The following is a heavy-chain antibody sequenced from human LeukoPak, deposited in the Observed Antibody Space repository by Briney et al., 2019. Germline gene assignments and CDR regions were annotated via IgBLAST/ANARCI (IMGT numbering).Heavy chain of an antibody. CDR1: GYSFTSYW. CDR2: IYPGDSDT. D-gene: IGHD3-22*01. CDR3: ASDSSGYYGGYYYGIDV. V-gene: IGHV5-51*01. Sequence: GESLKISCKGSGYSFTSYWIGWVRQMPGKGLEWMGIIYPGDSDTTYSPSFQGQVTISADKSISTAYLQWSSLKAPDTAMYYCASDSSGYYGGYYYGIDVWGQGTTVTVSS. J-gene: IGHJ6*02.